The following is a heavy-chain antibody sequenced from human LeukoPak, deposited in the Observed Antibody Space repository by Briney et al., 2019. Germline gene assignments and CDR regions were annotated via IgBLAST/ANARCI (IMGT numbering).Heavy chain of an antibody. Sequence: GGSLRLSCAASGFTFSSYAMSWVRQAPGKGLEWVSGISGSNTYYADSVKGRFTISRDNAKNSLYLQMNSLRAEDTAVYYCARGDIVVVPAAIGIDYWGQGTLVTVSS. CDR1: GFTFSSYA. CDR2: ISGSNT. V-gene: IGHV3-23*01. D-gene: IGHD2-2*02. J-gene: IGHJ4*02. CDR3: ARGDIVVVPAAIGIDY.